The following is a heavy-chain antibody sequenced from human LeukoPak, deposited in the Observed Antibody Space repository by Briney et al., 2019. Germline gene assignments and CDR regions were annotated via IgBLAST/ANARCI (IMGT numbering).Heavy chain of an antibody. CDR2: ISAYNGKT. CDR1: GYTFTSYG. J-gene: IGHJ6*03. Sequence: ASVKVSCKASGYTFTSYGISWVRQAPGQGLEWMGWISAYNGKTNYAQKLQGRVTMTTDTSTSTAYMELRSLRSDDTAVYYCARGAYDYGDYGVANHYSYMDVWGKGTTVTVSS. V-gene: IGHV1-18*01. CDR3: ARGAYDYGDYGVANHYSYMDV. D-gene: IGHD4-17*01.